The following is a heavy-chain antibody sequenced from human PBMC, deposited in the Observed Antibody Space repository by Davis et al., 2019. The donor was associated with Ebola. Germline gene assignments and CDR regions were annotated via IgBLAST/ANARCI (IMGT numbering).Heavy chain of an antibody. D-gene: IGHD6-25*01. CDR3: ARGGGYGGYGMDV. J-gene: IGHJ6*02. Sequence: MPSETLSLTCAVYGASFSGYYWNWIRQPPGKGLEWIGEINHSGRTNYNPSLKSRVTMSVDTSKNQFSLRVRSVTAADTAVYYCARGGGYGGYGMDVWGQGTTVTVSS. CDR1: GASFSGYY. V-gene: IGHV4-34*01. CDR2: INHSGRT.